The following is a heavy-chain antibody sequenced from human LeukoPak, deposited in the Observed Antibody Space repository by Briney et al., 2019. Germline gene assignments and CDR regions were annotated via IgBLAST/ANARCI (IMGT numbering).Heavy chain of an antibody. J-gene: IGHJ6*03. CDR2: IYHSGST. CDR1: GFSISSGYH. Sequence: PSETLSLTCDVSGFSISSGYHWGWIRQPPGKGLEWIGTIYHSGSTYYNPSLKSRVTISVDTSKNQFSLKLSSVTAADTAVYYCARHERFYYYCMDVWGKGTTVTVSS. V-gene: IGHV4-38-2*01. CDR3: ARHERFYYYCMDV. D-gene: IGHD1-1*01.